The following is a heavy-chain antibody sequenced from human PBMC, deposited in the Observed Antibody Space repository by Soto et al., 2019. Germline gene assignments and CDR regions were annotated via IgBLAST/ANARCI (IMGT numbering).Heavy chain of an antibody. D-gene: IGHD6-13*01. CDR3: AKGFTGTHGYYFDY. CDR1: GFTFSTYA. Sequence: GGSLRLSCAASGFTFSTYALSWVRQAPGKGLEWVSGISRSGDNTYYADSVKGRFTISRDNSKNTLYLQMNSLRVEDTAVYYCAKGFTGTHGYYFDYWGQGTLVTVSS. J-gene: IGHJ4*02. CDR2: ISRSGDNT. V-gene: IGHV3-23*01.